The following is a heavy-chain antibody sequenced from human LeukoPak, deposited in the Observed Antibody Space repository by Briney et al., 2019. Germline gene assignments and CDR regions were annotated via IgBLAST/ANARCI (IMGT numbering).Heavy chain of an antibody. V-gene: IGHV1-2*02. CDR3: ARDYGDYAGFDY. D-gene: IGHD4-17*01. CDR1: GYTFTGYY. Sequence: ASVKVSCKASGYTFTGYYMHWVRQAPGQGLEWMGWINPNSGGTNYAQKFQGRVTMTRDTSISTAYMELSRLRSDDTAVYYCARDYGDYAGFDYWGQGTLVTVSS. J-gene: IGHJ4*02. CDR2: INPNSGGT.